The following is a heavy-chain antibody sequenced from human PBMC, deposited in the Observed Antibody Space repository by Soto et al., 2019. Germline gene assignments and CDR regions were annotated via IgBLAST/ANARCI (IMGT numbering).Heavy chain of an antibody. CDR1: GGSISNGGYS. CDR3: ASVPDY. D-gene: IGHD2-2*01. Sequence: SETLCLTCAVSGGSISNGGYSWSWIRQPPGKGLEWIGYMYHSGSTYYNPSLKSRVTISIDRSKNQFSLKLSSVTAADTAVYYCASVPDYWGQGLLLTVSS. V-gene: IGHV4-30-2*01. J-gene: IGHJ4*02. CDR2: MYHSGST.